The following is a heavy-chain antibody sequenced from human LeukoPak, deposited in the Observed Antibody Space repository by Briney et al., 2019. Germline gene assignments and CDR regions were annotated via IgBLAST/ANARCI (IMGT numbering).Heavy chain of an antibody. CDR2: INHSGST. D-gene: IGHD5-12*01. J-gene: IGHJ4*02. CDR1: GGSFNGYY. Sequence: RASETLSLTCAVYGGSFNGYYWSWIRQPPGKGLEWIGEINHSGSTNYNPSLKSRVTISVDTSKNQFSLKLSSVTAADTAVYYCARIPFYSGYDYWGQGTLVTVSS. CDR3: ARIPFYSGYDY. V-gene: IGHV4-34*01.